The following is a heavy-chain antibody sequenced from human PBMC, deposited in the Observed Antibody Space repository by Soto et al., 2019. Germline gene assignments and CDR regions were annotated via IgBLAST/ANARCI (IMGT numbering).Heavy chain of an antibody. V-gene: IGHV3-74*01. CDR2: ITRDGSST. CDR3: ARGANGYYYFDY. J-gene: IGHJ4*02. CDR1: GFSLSDYW. D-gene: IGHD5-18*01. Sequence: EVQLVESGGGLVQPGGSLRLSCAASGFSLSDYWMHWVRQAPGEGLVWLSRITRDGSSTNYADSVKGRFTISRDNAKNTWYLQVNSLRGEGTAVYYCARGANGYYYFDYCGQGTLVTVSS.